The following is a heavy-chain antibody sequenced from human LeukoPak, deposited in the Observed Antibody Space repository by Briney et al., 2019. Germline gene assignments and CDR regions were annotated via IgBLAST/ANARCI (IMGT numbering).Heavy chain of an antibody. Sequence: SETLSLTCTVSGGSISSYYWSWIRQPPGKGLEWIGYIYYSGSTNYNPSLKSRVTISVDTSKNQFSLKLSCVTAADTAVYYCASLSSGWYWGEFDYWGQGTLVTVSS. CDR2: IYYSGST. V-gene: IGHV4-59*01. CDR1: GGSISSYY. CDR3: ASLSSGWYWGEFDY. J-gene: IGHJ4*02. D-gene: IGHD6-19*01.